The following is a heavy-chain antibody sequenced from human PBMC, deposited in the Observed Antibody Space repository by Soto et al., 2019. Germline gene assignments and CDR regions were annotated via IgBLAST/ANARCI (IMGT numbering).Heavy chain of an antibody. D-gene: IGHD2-15*01. CDR1: GNTVPNYA. Sequence: ASVKVSCKASGNTVPNYAIHWVRQAPGQRLEWMGWINAGNGNTRYSQKFQGRVTITRDTSASTAYMELSSLRSEDTTVYYCARGRYCSGGTCYGMDVWGQGTTVTVSS. CDR3: ARGRYCSGGTCYGMDV. CDR2: INAGNGNT. V-gene: IGHV1-3*01. J-gene: IGHJ6*02.